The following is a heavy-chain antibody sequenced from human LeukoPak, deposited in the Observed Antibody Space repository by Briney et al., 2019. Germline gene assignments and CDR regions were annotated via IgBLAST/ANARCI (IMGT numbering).Heavy chain of an antibody. CDR3: ARPIVADFYYGLDV. CDR2: ISSGSTYI. V-gene: IGHV3-21*06. CDR1: GFTFSSYS. J-gene: IGHJ6*04. D-gene: IGHD6-13*01. Sequence: GGSLRLSCAASGFTFSSYSMNWVRQAPGKGLDWVSSISSGSTYIHYADSVKGRFTISRDNAKNSLYLQMNSLRAEDTAVYYCARPIVADFYYGLDVWGKGTTVTVSS.